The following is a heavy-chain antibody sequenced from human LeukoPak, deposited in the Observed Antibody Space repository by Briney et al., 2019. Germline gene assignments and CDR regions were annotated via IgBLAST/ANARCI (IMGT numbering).Heavy chain of an antibody. Sequence: ASVKVSCKASGYTFTSYDINWVRQATGQGLEWMGWMNPNSGNTGYAQKFQGRVTMTRNTSISTAYMELSGLRSEDTAVYYCARLYSSSWYGYAFDIWGQGTMVTVSS. CDR2: MNPNSGNT. CDR3: ARLYSSSWYGYAFDI. V-gene: IGHV1-8*01. CDR1: GYTFTSYD. D-gene: IGHD6-13*01. J-gene: IGHJ3*02.